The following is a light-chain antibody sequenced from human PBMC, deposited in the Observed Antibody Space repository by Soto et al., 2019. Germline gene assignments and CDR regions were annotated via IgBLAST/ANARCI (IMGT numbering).Light chain of an antibody. CDR3: QQYSSRST. CDR2: DAS. CDR1: QGIKNW. J-gene: IGKJ1*01. Sequence: DIQMTQSPSYVSASVGDRVTITCRASQGIKNWLAWYQQKPGKAPNLLIYDASSLQSGVPSRFSGSGFGTEFTLTISSLQPGDFATYYCQQYSSRSTFGQGTKVDIK. V-gene: IGKV1-5*01.